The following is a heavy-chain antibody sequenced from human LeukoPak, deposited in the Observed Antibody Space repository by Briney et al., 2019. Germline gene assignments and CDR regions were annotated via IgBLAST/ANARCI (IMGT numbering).Heavy chain of an antibody. J-gene: IGHJ4*02. CDR3: ASQSPYCSGGSCYRGGY. CDR1: GFTVSSNY. D-gene: IGHD2-15*01. CDR2: IYSGGST. Sequence: GGSLRLSRAASGFTVSSNYMSWVRQAPGKGLEWVSVIYSGGSTYYADSVKGRFTISRDNSKNTLYLQMNSLRAEDTAVYYCASQSPYCSGGSCYRGGYWGQGTLVTVSS. V-gene: IGHV3-53*01.